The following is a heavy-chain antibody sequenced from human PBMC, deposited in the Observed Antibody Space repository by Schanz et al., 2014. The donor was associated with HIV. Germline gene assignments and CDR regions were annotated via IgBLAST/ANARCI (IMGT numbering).Heavy chain of an antibody. CDR3: ANEEVPNDF. CDR1: RFTFNSYA. Sequence: EVQLLESGGGLLHPGGSLRLSCAASRFTFNSYAMNALSWVRQAPGRGLEWVSDIRGGAGGTYYADSVKGRFTISRDNSKSTLYLQMNRLRAEDTAVYYCANEEVPNDFWGQGTLVTVSS. V-gene: IGHV3-23*01. CDR2: IRGGAGGT. J-gene: IGHJ4*02.